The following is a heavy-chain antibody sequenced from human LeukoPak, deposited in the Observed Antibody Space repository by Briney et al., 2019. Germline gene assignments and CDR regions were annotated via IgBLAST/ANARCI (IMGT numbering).Heavy chain of an antibody. D-gene: IGHD3-10*01. Sequence: PGGSLRLSRAASGFTFSSYAMSWVRQAPGKGLEWVSAISGSGGSTYYADSVKGRFTISRDNSKNTLYLQMNSLRAEDTAVYYCAKAPEVRGQFAYWGQGTLVTVSS. J-gene: IGHJ4*02. CDR2: ISGSGGST. CDR3: AKAPEVRGQFAY. V-gene: IGHV3-23*01. CDR1: GFTFSSYA.